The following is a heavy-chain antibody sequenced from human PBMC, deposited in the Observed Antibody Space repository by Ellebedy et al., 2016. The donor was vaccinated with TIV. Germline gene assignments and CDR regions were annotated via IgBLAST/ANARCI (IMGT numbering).Heavy chain of an antibody. V-gene: IGHV1-18*04. D-gene: IGHD2/OR15-2a*01. Sequence: ASVKVSCKASGYKFTSYGISWVRHPPGQGLEWMGWFSAFNGDTNYAQKFQGRVTMTTDTLTSKAYMELRSLRSDEKAGYYCARGFYERFDPWGQGTLVTVSS. CDR3: ARGFYERFDP. CDR1: GYKFTSYG. J-gene: IGHJ5*02. CDR2: FSAFNGDT.